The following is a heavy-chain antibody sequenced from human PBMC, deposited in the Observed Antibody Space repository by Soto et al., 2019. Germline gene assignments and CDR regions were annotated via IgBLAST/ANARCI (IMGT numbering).Heavy chain of an antibody. Sequence: QVHLQESGPGLVKPSQTLALTCTVSGGSISSGGYYWYWVRQHPEKGLEWIGFIYYSGTTYYNPSLKRRVTMSVATSKNQFSLKLRSVTAADTAVYYCASRDVDTTLVGNDYWGQGSLVVVSS. CDR2: IYYSGTT. D-gene: IGHD5-18*01. J-gene: IGHJ4*02. CDR3: ASRDVDTTLVGNDY. CDR1: GGSISSGGYY. V-gene: IGHV4-31*03.